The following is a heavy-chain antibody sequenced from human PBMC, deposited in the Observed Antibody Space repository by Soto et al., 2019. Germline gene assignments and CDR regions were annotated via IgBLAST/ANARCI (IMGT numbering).Heavy chain of an antibody. CDR2: IYYSGST. CDR3: ARDWGSSPTENYFDY. CDR1: GGSISSGGYY. J-gene: IGHJ4*02. Sequence: QVQLQESGPGLVKPSQTLSLTCTVSGGSISSGGYYWSWIRQHPGKGLEWIGYIYYSGSTYYNPSLKGGVAISVDTSKNQFSLKLSSVTAADTAVYYCARDWGSSPTENYFDYWSQGSLVTVSS. D-gene: IGHD6-6*01. V-gene: IGHV4-31*03.